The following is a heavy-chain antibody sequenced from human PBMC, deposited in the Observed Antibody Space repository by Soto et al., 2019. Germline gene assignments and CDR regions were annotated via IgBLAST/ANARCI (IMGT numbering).Heavy chain of an antibody. CDR2: NQSCGTS. CDR3: AKDDVLCDGGRCYGVPLDV. CDR1: GFTVSSKY. J-gene: IGHJ6*04. Sequence: EVQLVESGGALVQPGGSLRLSCADSGFTVSSKYMSWVRQAPGKGLEWVSLNQSCGTSYYADSLQDRFTITRDTAENTLQLQRDSLRAEDTAVYYCAKDDVLCDGGRCYGVPLDVRGKGTSVTDCS. V-gene: IGHV3-66*01. D-gene: IGHD2-15*01.